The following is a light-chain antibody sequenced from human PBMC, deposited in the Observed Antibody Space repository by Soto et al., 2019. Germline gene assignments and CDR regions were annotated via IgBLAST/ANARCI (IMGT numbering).Light chain of an antibody. V-gene: IGKV1-5*03. CDR1: QTISGW. CDR2: KAS. CDR3: QQYNSFPWT. J-gene: IGKJ1*01. Sequence: SQMTQAPSTLSASLGDTVTITCRASQTISGWLAWYQQRPGKAPKLLIYKASSLESGVPSRFSGSGSGTDFTLTINRLQPHDFATYYCQQYNSFPWTFGQGTKVDI.